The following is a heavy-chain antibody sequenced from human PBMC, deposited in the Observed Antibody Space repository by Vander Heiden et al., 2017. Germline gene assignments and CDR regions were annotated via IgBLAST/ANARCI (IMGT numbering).Heavy chain of an antibody. CDR2: LSGTGDNP. Sequence: EVQLLESGGDLVQPGGSLRLSCTTSGFTFNNSVMSWVRQDPGKGLEWVSGLSGTGDNPYYADSVKGRFSISRDSSKNTLYLQMNSLRAEDTAVYYCAKDRGSYYYNALDVWGQGTTVTVSS. V-gene: IGHV3-23*01. CDR3: AKDRGSYYYNALDV. CDR1: GFTFNNSV. J-gene: IGHJ6*02. D-gene: IGHD3-10*01.